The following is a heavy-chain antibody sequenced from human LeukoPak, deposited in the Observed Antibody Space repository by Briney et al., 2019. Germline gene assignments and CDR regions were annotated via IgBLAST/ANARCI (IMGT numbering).Heavy chain of an antibody. J-gene: IGHJ4*02. CDR2: INTQNGNT. V-gene: IGHV1-18*01. D-gene: IGHD2-2*01. Sequence: ASVKVSCKASGYTFTSYGISWVRQAPGQGLEWMGWINTQNGNTAQQKLQGRVTMTTDTSTSTAYMELRSLRSDDTAVYYCARGDLASCSSNSCYEGRYWGQGTLVTVFS. CDR1: GYTFTSYG. CDR3: ARGDLASCSSNSCYEGRY.